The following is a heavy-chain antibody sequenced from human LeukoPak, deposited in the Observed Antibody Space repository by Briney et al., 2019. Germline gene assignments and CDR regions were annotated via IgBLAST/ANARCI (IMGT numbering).Heavy chain of an antibody. D-gene: IGHD6-13*01. J-gene: IGHJ4*02. CDR2: IWSDGSNK. CDR1: GFTFSSHG. Sequence: QPGRSLRLSCARSGFTFSSHGMHWVRQAPGRGLEWVAVIWSDGSNKYYADSVKGRFTISRDNSKNTLYLQMNGLRAEDTAVYYCGREISGSSGWWGQGTLVTVSS. V-gene: IGHV3-33*01. CDR3: GREISGSSGW.